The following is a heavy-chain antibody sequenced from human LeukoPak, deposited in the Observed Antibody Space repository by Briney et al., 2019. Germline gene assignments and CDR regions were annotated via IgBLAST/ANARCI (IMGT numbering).Heavy chain of an antibody. Sequence: ASVKVSCKASGYTFTGYYMHWVRQAPGQGLEWVGWINPNSGGTNYAQKFQGRVTMTRDTSISTAYMELSRLRSDDTAVYYCARVAGDSSSWYDYWGQGTLVTVSS. D-gene: IGHD6-13*01. V-gene: IGHV1-2*02. CDR1: GYTFTGYY. CDR3: ARVAGDSSSWYDY. CDR2: INPNSGGT. J-gene: IGHJ4*02.